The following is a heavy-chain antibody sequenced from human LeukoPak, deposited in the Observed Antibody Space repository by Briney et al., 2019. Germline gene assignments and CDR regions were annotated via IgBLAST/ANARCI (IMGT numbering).Heavy chain of an antibody. V-gene: IGHV3-66*01. CDR2: FYSGGRT. J-gene: IGHJ4*02. D-gene: IGHD2-15*01. Sequence: GGSLRLSCAASGFTATSNYMSCVRQAPGKGLGWVSVFYSGGRTYYADAVKGRYTISRDNSKNTLYLQMNSRGAEDTAVYYCAGGYCSGGSCLTFDYWGQGTLVTVSS. CDR3: AGGYCSGGSCLTFDY. CDR1: GFTATSNY.